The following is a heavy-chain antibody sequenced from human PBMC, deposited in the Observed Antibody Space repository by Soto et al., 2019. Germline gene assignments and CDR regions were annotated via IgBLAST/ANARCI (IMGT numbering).Heavy chain of an antibody. J-gene: IGHJ5*02. D-gene: IGHD6-6*01. CDR2: IYYSGST. V-gene: IGHV4-39*01. Sequence: SETLSLTCIVSGGSISSSSYYCGCIRHPPGKGLEWIGSIYYSGSTYYNPSLKSRVTISVDTSKNQFSLKLSSVTAADTAVFYCARHRARNWFDPWGQGTLVTAS. CDR3: ARHRARNWFDP. CDR1: GGSISSSSYY.